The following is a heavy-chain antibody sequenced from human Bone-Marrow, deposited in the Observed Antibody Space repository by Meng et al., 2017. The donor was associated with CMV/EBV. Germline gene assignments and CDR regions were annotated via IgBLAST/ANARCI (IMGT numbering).Heavy chain of an antibody. CDR2: ISSDGSIK. Sequence: GGSLRLSCAASGFTFSSYSMHWVRQAPGKGLEWVAVISSDGSIKKYADSVAGRFTVSRDNSKNTLYLQMNSLSAEDTAVYYCAREITIFGVVIMRYDAFDIWGQGTMVTVSS. CDR3: AREITIFGVVIMRYDAFDI. J-gene: IGHJ3*02. D-gene: IGHD3-3*01. CDR1: GFTFSSYS. V-gene: IGHV3-30*04.